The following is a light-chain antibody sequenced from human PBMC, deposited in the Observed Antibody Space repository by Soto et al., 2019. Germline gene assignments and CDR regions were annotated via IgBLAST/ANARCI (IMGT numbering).Light chain of an antibody. Sequence: DIQMTQSPSTLSTSVGDRVTITCRASQSISTWLAWYQQKPGKAPKLLIYQASSLESGVPSRFSGSGSGTEFTLTIISLQADDFATYYCQEYSRDPRRFGQGTKVEIK. CDR2: QAS. V-gene: IGKV1-5*03. J-gene: IGKJ1*01. CDR1: QSISTW. CDR3: QEYSRDPRR.